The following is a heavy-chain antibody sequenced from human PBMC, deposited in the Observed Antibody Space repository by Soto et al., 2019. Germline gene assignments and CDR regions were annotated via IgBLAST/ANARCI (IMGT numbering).Heavy chain of an antibody. CDR1: GFTVSSNY. J-gene: IGHJ6*03. CDR3: ARGGWGVVSVKGYYYMDV. Sequence: GGSLRLSCAASGFTVSSNYMSWVRQAPGKGLEWVSVIYSGGSTYYADSVKGRFTISRHNSKNTLYLQMNSLRAEDTAVYYCARGGWGVVSVKGYYYMDVWGKGTTVTVSS. V-gene: IGHV3-53*04. CDR2: IYSGGST. D-gene: IGHD2-2*01.